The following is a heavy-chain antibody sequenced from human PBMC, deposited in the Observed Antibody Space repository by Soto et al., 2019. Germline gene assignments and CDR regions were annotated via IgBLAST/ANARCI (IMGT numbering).Heavy chain of an antibody. D-gene: IGHD6-19*01. Sequence: EVQLVESGGGLVQPGGSLRLSCAASGFTVSSNYMSWVRQAPGKGLEWVSVIYSGGSTYYADSVKGRFTISRDNSKNTLYLQMNSLRAEDTAVYYCARAGSSGWYGFDPWGQGTLVTVSS. CDR2: IYSGGST. CDR3: ARAGSSGWYGFDP. J-gene: IGHJ5*02. V-gene: IGHV3-66*01. CDR1: GFTVSSNY.